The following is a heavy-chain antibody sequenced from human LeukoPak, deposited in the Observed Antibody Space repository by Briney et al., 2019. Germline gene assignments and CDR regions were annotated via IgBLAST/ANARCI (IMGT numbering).Heavy chain of an antibody. CDR3: AKGNSIALAGFFDY. CDR2: ISWDGSST. Sequence: GGSLRLSCAASGFTLDDYTMHWVRQAPGKGLELVSLISWDGSSTYYADSVKGRFTISRDNSKNSLYLQMNSLRTEDTALYYCAKGNSIALAGFFDYWGQGTLVTVSS. V-gene: IGHV3-43*01. J-gene: IGHJ4*02. D-gene: IGHD6-19*01. CDR1: GFTLDDYT.